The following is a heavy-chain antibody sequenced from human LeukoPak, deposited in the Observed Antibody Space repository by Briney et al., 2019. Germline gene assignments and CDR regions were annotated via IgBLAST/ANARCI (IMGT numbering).Heavy chain of an antibody. CDR2: IYDRGNT. V-gene: IGHV4-59*01. CDR3: ARYLTQLGYFDF. Sequence: SETLSLTCTVSGGSISTNYWGWIRQPPGKGLEWIGYIYDRGNTNYNPSLKSRVTISADTSKNQFSLRLSSVTAADTAVYYCARYLTQLGYFDFWGQGTLVTVSS. D-gene: IGHD1-1*01. J-gene: IGHJ4*02. CDR1: GGSISTNY.